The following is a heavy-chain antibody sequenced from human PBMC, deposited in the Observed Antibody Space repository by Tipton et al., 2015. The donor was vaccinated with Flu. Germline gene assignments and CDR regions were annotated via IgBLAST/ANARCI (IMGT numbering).Heavy chain of an antibody. D-gene: IGHD3-3*01. Sequence: TLSLTCSVSGDSIGYPYFWGWIRQAPGKGLEWIGNIYHNGHTYYNPSLESRVTLSVDTSKNQFSLKLSSVTGADTAVYYCARMEWLLYWFDPWGQGTLVTVSS. CDR1: GDSIGYPYF. V-gene: IGHV4-38-2*01. CDR3: ARMEWLLYWFDP. J-gene: IGHJ5*02. CDR2: IYHNGHT.